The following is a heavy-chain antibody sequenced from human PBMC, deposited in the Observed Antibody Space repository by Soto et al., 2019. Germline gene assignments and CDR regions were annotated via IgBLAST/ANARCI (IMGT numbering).Heavy chain of an antibody. V-gene: IGHV4-34*01. CDR3: ARGGNQGLLTVDTAERTHFDY. J-gene: IGHJ4*02. CDR1: GGSFSGYY. CDR2: INHSGST. D-gene: IGHD5-18*01. Sequence: PSETLSLTCAVYGGSFSGYYGSWIRQPPGKGLEWIGEINHSGSTNYNPSLKSRVTISVDTSKNQFSLKLSSVTAADTAVYYCARGGNQGLLTVDTAERTHFDYWGQGTLVTVSS.